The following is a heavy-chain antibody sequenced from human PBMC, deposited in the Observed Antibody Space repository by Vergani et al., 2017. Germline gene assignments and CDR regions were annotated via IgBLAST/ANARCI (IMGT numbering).Heavy chain of an antibody. D-gene: IGHD3-22*01. J-gene: IGHJ3*02. Sequence: QVQLQESGPGLVKPSQTLSLTCTVSGGSISSGDYYWSWIRQPPGKGLEWIGYIYYSGSTYYNPSLKSRVTLSVDTSKTQFSLKLSSVTAADTAVYYCGREAYYYDSSGYYYVGAIDIWGQGTMVTVSS. CDR3: GREAYYYDSSGYYYVGAIDI. CDR1: GGSISSGDYY. V-gene: IGHV4-30-4*08. CDR2: IYYSGST.